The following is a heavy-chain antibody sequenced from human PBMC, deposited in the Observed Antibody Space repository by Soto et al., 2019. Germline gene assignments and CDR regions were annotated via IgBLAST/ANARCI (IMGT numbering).Heavy chain of an antibody. J-gene: IGHJ4*02. CDR1: GFTFSSYA. CDR2: ISVSGGST. CDR3: AKDLSLPLLWFGELLSYDY. V-gene: IGHV3-23*01. D-gene: IGHD3-10*01. Sequence: PGGSLRLSCAASGFTFSSYAMSWVRQAPGKGLEWVSAISVSGGSTYYADSVKGRFTISRDNSKNTLYLQMNSLRAEDTAVYYCAKDLSLPLLWFGELLSYDYWGQGTLVTVSS.